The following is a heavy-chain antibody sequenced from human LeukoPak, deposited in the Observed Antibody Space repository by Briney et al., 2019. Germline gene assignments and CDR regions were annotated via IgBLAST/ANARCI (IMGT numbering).Heavy chain of an antibody. V-gene: IGHV3-48*03. CDR3: ARIGGPGYYYYGMDV. CDR2: ISSSGSSM. CDR1: GFTFSSYE. J-gene: IGHJ6*02. D-gene: IGHD3-10*01. Sequence: GGSLRLSCAASGFTFSSYEMNWVRQAPGKGLEWVSYISSSGSSMYYADSVKGRFTISRDNAKNSLYLQVNSLRDEDTAVYYCARIGGPGYYYYGMDVWGQGTTVTVSS.